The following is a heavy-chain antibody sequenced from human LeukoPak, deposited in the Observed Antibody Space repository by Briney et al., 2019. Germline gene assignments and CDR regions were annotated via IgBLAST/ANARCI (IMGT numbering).Heavy chain of an antibody. CDR2: IYYSGST. V-gene: IGHV4-39*07. J-gene: IGHJ4*02. CDR3: ARVVVAATQGPLTTSHFDY. D-gene: IGHD2-15*01. Sequence: KPSETLSLTCTVSGGSISSSSYYWGWIRQPPGKGLEWIGSIYYSGSTYYNPSLKSRVTISVDTSKNQFSLKLSSVTAADTAVYYCARVVVAATQGPLTTSHFDYWGQGTLVTVSS. CDR1: GGSISSSSYY.